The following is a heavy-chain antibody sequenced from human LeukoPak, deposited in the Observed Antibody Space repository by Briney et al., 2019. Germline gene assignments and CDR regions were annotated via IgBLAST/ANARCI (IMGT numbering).Heavy chain of an antibody. CDR3: ARDGPNYYDSSGYGY. V-gene: IGHV1-18*01. Sequence: ASVKVSCKASGYTFTSYGISWVRHAPGQGLEWMGWISAYNGNTNYAQKLQGRVTMTTDTPTSTDYMELRSLRSDDTAVYYCARDGPNYYDSSGYGYWGQGTLVTVSS. J-gene: IGHJ4*02. D-gene: IGHD3-22*01. CDR2: ISAYNGNT. CDR1: GYTFTSYG.